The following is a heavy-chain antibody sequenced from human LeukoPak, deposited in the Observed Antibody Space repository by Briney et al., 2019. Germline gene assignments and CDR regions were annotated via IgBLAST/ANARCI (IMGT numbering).Heavy chain of an antibody. V-gene: IGHV4-38-2*02. CDR1: GYSISSGYY. CDR3: ARSNYDSSGYSFAN. CDR2: LYHSGST. D-gene: IGHD3-22*01. Sequence: SETLSLTCTVSGYSISSGYYWGWIRQSPGKGLEWIGSLYHSGSTNYNPSLKSRVTISVDKSKNQFSLKLSSVTAADTAVYYCARSNYDSSGYSFANWGQGTLVTVSS. J-gene: IGHJ4*02.